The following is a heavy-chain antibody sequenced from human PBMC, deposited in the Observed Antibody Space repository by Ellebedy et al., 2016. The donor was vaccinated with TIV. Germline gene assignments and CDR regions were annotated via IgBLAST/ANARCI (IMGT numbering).Heavy chain of an antibody. CDR2: MSYDGSNK. V-gene: IGHV3-30*18. CDR3: AKDGEADSIGYPTPDY. J-gene: IGHJ4*02. D-gene: IGHD3-22*01. CDR1: GFSFKTYG. Sequence: GESLKISXAASGFSFKTYGMHWVRQSPGKGLEWVALMSYDGSNKYYRDSVRGRSTISRDNSKNTLYLQMNSLRTEDTAVYYCAKDGEADSIGYPTPDYWGQGTLVTVSS.